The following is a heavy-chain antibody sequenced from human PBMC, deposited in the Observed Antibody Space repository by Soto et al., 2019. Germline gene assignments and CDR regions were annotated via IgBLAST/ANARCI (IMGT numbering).Heavy chain of an antibody. V-gene: IGHV3-11*01. CDR2: ISSSGSTI. Sequence: QVQLVESGGGLVKPGGSLRLSCAASGFTFSDYYMSWIRQAPGKGLEWVSYISSSGSTIYYADSVKGRFTITRDNANTSLSLQMNSMSAGATAVYEYSSARDGECFDSWGQGTLVTVSS. CDR3: SSARDGECFDS. D-gene: IGHD4-17*01. CDR1: GFTFSDYY. J-gene: IGHJ4*02.